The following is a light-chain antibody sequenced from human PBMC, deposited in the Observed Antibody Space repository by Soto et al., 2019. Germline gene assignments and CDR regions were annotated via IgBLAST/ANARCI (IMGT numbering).Light chain of an antibody. V-gene: IGLV3-1*01. CDR1: KLGNQF. CDR3: QAWDTSTAV. J-gene: IGLJ2*01. CDR2: QDT. Sequence: SYELTQPPSVSVSPGQTASITCSGDKLGNQFASWYQQKPGQSPVLVIYQDTKRPSGIPERFSGSNSENTATLTISGTQAMDEADYFCQAWDTSTAVFGGGTKLTVL.